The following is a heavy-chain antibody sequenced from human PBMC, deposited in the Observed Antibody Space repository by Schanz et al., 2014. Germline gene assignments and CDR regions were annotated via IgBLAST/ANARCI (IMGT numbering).Heavy chain of an antibody. J-gene: IGHJ5*02. D-gene: IGHD2-2*01. CDR1: GGTFSSYT. CDR3: ARDRRRYCSTASCLHDNWFDP. Sequence: VQLEQSGAEVKKPGSSMKVSCKASGGTFSSYTISWVRQAPGQGLEWMGWISAYTNNTNYAQKVQGRVTMTTDTSTSTAYMELRSLRSDDTAVYYCARDRRRYCSTASCLHDNWFDPWGQGTLVIVSS. V-gene: IGHV1-18*01. CDR2: ISAYTNNT.